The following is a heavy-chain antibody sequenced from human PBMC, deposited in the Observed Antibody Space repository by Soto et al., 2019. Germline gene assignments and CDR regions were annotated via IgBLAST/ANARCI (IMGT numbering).Heavy chain of an antibody. CDR1: GFSLSTSGVG. V-gene: IGHV2-5*01. Sequence: SGPTLVNPAQTLTLTCTFSGFSLSTSGVGVGWIRQPPGKALEWLALIYWNDDKRYSPSLKSRLTITKGTSKNQVVLTMTNMDPVDTATYYCAHRPDDYGGYSNWFDPWGQGTLVTVSS. CDR3: AHRPDDYGGYSNWFDP. D-gene: IGHD4-17*01. J-gene: IGHJ5*02. CDR2: IYWNDDK.